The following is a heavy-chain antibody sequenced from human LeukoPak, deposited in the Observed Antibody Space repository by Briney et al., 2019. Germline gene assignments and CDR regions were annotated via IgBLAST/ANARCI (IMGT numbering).Heavy chain of an antibody. CDR3: ARDLTRAGITMVRGPFDY. V-gene: IGHV1-18*01. Sequence: ASVKVSCTASGYTFTSYGISWVRQAPGQGLEWMGWISAYNGNTNYAQKLQGRVTMTTDTSTSTAYMELRSLRSDDTAVYYCARDLTRAGITMVRGPFDYWGQGTLVTVSS. D-gene: IGHD3-10*01. CDR1: GYTFTSYG. CDR2: ISAYNGNT. J-gene: IGHJ4*02.